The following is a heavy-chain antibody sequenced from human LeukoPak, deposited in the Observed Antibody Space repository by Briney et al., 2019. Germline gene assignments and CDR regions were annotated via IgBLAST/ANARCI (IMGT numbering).Heavy chain of an antibody. D-gene: IGHD2-2*01. CDR2: VSGSGGST. J-gene: IGHJ3*02. Sequence: GGSLRLSCAASGFTFSSYAMSWVRQAPEKGLEWVSAVSGSGGSTYYADSVKGRFTISRDNAKNSLYLQMNSLRAEDTAVYYCASRGALYCSSTSCAFDIWGQGTMVTVSS. CDR3: ASRGALYCSSTSCAFDI. V-gene: IGHV3-23*01. CDR1: GFTFSSYA.